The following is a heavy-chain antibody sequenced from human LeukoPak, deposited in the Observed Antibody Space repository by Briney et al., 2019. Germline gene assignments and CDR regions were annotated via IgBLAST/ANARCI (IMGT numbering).Heavy chain of an antibody. D-gene: IGHD6-13*01. CDR3: VRDMGSSSTCFDH. V-gene: IGHV3-30*03. CDR2: TSYDGSKK. J-gene: IGHJ4*02. CDR1: GFTFSSYS. Sequence: PGGSLRLSCAASGFTFSSYSMNWVRQAPGKGLEWVAGTSYDGSKKMYADSAKGRFSISRDNAKNMLYVQMNSLTVEDTAAYYCVRDMGSSSTCFDHWGQGILVAVSS.